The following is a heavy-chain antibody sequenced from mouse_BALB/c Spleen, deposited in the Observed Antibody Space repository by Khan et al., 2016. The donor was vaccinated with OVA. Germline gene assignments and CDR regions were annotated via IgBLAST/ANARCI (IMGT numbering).Heavy chain of an antibody. Sequence: EVKLLESGPGLVKPSQSLSLTCTVTGYSITSDYVWNWIRQFPGNQLEWMAYISYSGDTSYHPSLKSRISVTRDTSKNQFFLQLNSVTTEDTATYYCAMGRTYWGQGTLVAVSA. V-gene: IGHV3-2*02. CDR2: ISYSGDT. CDR3: AMGRTY. J-gene: IGHJ3*01. D-gene: IGHD2-3*01. CDR1: GYSITSDYV.